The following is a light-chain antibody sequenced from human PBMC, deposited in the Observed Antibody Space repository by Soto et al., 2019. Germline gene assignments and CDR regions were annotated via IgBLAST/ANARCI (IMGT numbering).Light chain of an antibody. V-gene: IGKV1-39*01. Sequence: IQMTQSPSSLSASVGDRVTITCLASQSISSYLNWYQQKPGKAPKLLIYAASSLQSGVPSRFSGSGSGTDFTLTISSLQSEDFAVYYCQQYNNWPPITFGQGTRLEIK. CDR2: AAS. J-gene: IGKJ5*01. CDR3: QQYNNWPPIT. CDR1: QSISSY.